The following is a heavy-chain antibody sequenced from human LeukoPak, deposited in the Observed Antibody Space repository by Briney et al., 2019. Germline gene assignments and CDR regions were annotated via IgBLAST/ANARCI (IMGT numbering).Heavy chain of an antibody. CDR2: ISGSGGSK. J-gene: IGHJ2*01. V-gene: IGHV3-23*01. Sequence: GGSLRLSCAASGFTFSSYAMNWVRQAPGKGLELVSGISGSGGSKDYADPVKGRFTISRDNSKNTLYLQMNSLRAEDTAVYYCAKDSYNYGRYWYFDLWGRGTLVTVSS. D-gene: IGHD5-18*01. CDR1: GFTFSSYA. CDR3: AKDSYNYGRYWYFDL.